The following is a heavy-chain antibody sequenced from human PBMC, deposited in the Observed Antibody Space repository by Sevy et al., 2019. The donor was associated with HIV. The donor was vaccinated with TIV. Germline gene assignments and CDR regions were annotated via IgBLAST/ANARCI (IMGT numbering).Heavy chain of an antibody. CDR2: ISSSGDGT. CDR3: AKDLTSIRDSSTWYDY. Sequence: GGSLRLSCAASGFTFRSYAMSWVRQAPGKGLEWVSAISSSGDGTYYADSVKGRFTTSRDNSKNTLYLQMNSLRVEDTAIYYCAKDLTSIRDSSTWYDYWGQGTLVTVSS. V-gene: IGHV3-23*01. J-gene: IGHJ4*02. D-gene: IGHD6-13*01. CDR1: GFTFRSYA.